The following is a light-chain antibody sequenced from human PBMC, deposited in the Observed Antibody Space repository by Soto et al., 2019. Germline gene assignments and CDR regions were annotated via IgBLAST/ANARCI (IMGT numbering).Light chain of an antibody. CDR3: CSYAGGSNV. CDR2: EGS. Sequence: QSALTQPASVSESPGQSITISCTGTSSDVGSYEFVSWYQQYPGKAPKLMIYEGSKRPSGVSDRFSGSKSGNTASLTISGLQAEDEAEYFCCSYAGGSNVFGAGTQLTVL. CDR1: SSDVGSYEF. V-gene: IGLV2-23*03. J-gene: IGLJ7*01.